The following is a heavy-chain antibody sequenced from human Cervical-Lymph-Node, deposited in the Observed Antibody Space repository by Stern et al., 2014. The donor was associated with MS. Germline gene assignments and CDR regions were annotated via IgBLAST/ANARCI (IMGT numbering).Heavy chain of an antibody. V-gene: IGHV5-51*01. CDR2: IYHGNSDT. CDR3: ARRGPLLWGQDWFDP. D-gene: IGHD2-21*01. J-gene: IGHJ5*02. CDR1: GYSFTSYW. Sequence: VQLVESGAEVKKPGESLKISCKGSGYSFTSYWIGWVRQMPGKGLEWIGIIYHGNSDTRYSPSFQGQVTISADKYTSTAYLQWSSLKASDNAMYYCARRGPLLWGQDWFDPWGQGTLVTVSS.